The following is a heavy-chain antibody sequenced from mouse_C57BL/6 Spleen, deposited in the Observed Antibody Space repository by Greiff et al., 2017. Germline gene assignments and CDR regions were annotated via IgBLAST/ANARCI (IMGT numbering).Heavy chain of an antibody. CDR2: IWSGGST. V-gene: IGHV2-2*01. D-gene: IGHD1-1*02. CDR1: GFSLTSYG. J-gene: IGHJ4*01. CDR3: ARNMAVGYYAMDY. Sequence: VQGVESGPGLVQPSQSLSITCTVSGFSLTSYGVHWVRQSPGKGLEWLGVIWSGGSTDYNAAFISRLSISKDNSKSQVFFKMNSLQADDTAIYYCARNMAVGYYAMDYWGQGASVTVSS.